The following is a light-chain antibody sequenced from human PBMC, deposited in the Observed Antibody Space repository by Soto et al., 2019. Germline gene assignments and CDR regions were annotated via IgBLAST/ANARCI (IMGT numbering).Light chain of an antibody. CDR3: QQRSKWPLT. CDR2: DAS. V-gene: IGKV3-11*01. J-gene: IGKJ4*01. CDR1: QSVSSY. Sequence: EIVLTPSPGALSLSPAARAALSCRASQSVSSYLAWYQQKPGQAPRLLIYDASNRATGIPARFSGSGSGTDFTLTISSLEPEDFAVYYCQQRSKWPLTFGGGTKVDIK.